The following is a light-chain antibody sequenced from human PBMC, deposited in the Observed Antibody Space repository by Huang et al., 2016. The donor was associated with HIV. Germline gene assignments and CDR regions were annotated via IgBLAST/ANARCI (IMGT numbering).Light chain of an antibody. Sequence: IQMTQSPSSLSASVGDRVTITCRASQDINTYLNWYQQKPGKAPKLLLYSVSIFPSGVTSRFWGSGAGTEFTLTITSLEPEDFATYYCQQSFDTRPTFGGGTRVEI. CDR2: SVS. V-gene: IGKV1-39*01. J-gene: IGKJ4*01. CDR1: QDINTY. CDR3: QQSFDTRPT.